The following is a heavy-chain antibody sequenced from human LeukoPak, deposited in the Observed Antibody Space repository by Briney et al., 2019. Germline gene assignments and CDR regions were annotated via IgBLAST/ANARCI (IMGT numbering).Heavy chain of an antibody. D-gene: IGHD5-12*01. CDR3: ARHFVTGYDLSDAIDI. CDR2: IYYSGST. CDR1: GGSLSSYY. J-gene: IGHJ3*02. V-gene: IGHV4-59*08. Sequence: SETLSLTCTVPGGSLSSYYWSWLRQPPGKGLEWIGYIYYSGSTNYNPSLKSRVTISVDTSKNQFSLKLSSVTAADTAVYYCARHFVTGYDLSDAIDIWGQGTMVTVSS.